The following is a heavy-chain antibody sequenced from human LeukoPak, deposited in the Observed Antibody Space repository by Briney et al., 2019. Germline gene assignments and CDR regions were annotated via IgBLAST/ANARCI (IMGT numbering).Heavy chain of an antibody. V-gene: IGHV3-23*01. CDR1: GFTFSNYA. D-gene: IGHD3-22*01. CDR3: AGLVGRYSSGLYYYYFDY. CDR2: ISGSGDST. J-gene: IGHJ4*02. Sequence: PGGSLRLSCAASGFTFSNYAMSWVRQAPGKGLEWVSTISGSGDSTYYADSVKGRFTISRDNSKNTLFLQMNSLRAEDTAVYYCAGLVGRYSSGLYYYYFDYWGQGTLVAVSS.